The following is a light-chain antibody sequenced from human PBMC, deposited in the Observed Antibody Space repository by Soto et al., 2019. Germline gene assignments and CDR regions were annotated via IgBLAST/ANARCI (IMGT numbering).Light chain of an antibody. J-gene: IGKJ4*01. CDR3: QQCDNWPLT. CDR1: QSVRAN. Sequence: EIVLTQSPYTLSVSPGERATLSFRASQSVRANLAWYQQKPGQAPRLLIYGASTRATGIPARFSGSGSETEFTLTISSLQSEDFAVYYCQQCDNWPLTFGGGTKVDIK. CDR2: GAS. V-gene: IGKV3-15*01.